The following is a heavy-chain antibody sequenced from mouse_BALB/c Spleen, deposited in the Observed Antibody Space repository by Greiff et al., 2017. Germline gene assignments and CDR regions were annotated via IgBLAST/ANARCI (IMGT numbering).Heavy chain of an antibody. J-gene: IGHJ4*01. D-gene: IGHD1-1*02. CDR1: GYTFTDYA. V-gene: IGHV1S137*01. Sequence: VQLQHSGAELVRPGVSVKISCKGSGYTFTDYAMHWVKQSHAKSLEWIGVISTYYGDASYNQKFKGKATMTVDKSSSTAYMELARLTSEDSAIYYCARGGWKAMDYWGQGTSVTVSS. CDR2: ISTYYGDA. CDR3: ARGGWKAMDY.